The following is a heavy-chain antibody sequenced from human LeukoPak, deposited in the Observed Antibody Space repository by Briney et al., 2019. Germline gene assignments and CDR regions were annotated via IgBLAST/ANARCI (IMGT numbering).Heavy chain of an antibody. CDR1: GGSISSGSYY. Sequence: SQTLSLTCTVSGGSISSGSYYWSWIRQPAGKGLEWIGRIYTSGSTNYNPSLKSRVTISVDTSKNQFSLKLSSVTAADTAVYYCARGLVYYGSGSFDYWGQGTLVTVSS. V-gene: IGHV4-61*02. J-gene: IGHJ4*02. D-gene: IGHD3-10*01. CDR3: ARGLVYYGSGSFDY. CDR2: IYTSGST.